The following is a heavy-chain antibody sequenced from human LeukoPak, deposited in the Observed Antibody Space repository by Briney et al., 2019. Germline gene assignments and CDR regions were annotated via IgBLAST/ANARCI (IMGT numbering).Heavy chain of an antibody. CDR2: ISGSGGST. D-gene: IGHD3-10*01. J-gene: IGHJ4*02. V-gene: IGHV3-23*01. Sequence: GGSLRLSCAASGFTFSSYAMSWVRQAPGKGLEWVSGISGSGGSTYYADSVKGRFTISRDNSKNTLYLQMNSLRAEDTAVYYCARVQRGNFDYWGQGTLVTVSS. CDR1: GFTFSSYA. CDR3: ARVQRGNFDY.